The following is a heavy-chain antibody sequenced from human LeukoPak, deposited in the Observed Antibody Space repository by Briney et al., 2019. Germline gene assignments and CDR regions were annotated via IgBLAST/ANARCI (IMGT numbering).Heavy chain of an antibody. CDR1: GFTFSSYA. J-gene: IGHJ4*02. CDR3: AKGSYYDSSGSFYFDY. CDR2: ISGSGGNT. Sequence: GGSLRLSCAASGFTFSSYAMSWVRQAPGKGLEWVSGISGSGGNTYYADSVKGRFTISRDDSKNTLYVQVNSLGTEDMAAYYCAKGSYYDSSGSFYFDYWGQGTLVTVSS. D-gene: IGHD3-22*01. V-gene: IGHV3-23*01.